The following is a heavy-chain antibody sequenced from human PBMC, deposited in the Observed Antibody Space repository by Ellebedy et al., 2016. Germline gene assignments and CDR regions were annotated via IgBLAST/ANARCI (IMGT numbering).Heavy chain of an antibody. CDR1: GFSFSSYG. D-gene: IGHD3-16*02. J-gene: IGHJ4*02. V-gene: IGHV3-48*02. CDR2: ITSRGNTI. CDR3: VRQRLRLGELSLLFDV. Sequence: GESLKISCEASGFSFSSYGMTWIRQAPGKGLEWLSHITSRGNTIYYADSVEGRFTVSRDNANSSLYLQMNSLRDEDTAVYYCVRQRLRLGELSLLFDVWGQGSLVTVSS.